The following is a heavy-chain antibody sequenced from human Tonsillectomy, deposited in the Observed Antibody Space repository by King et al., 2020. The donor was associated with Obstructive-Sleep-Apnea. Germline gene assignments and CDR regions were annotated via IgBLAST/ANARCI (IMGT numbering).Heavy chain of an antibody. J-gene: IGHJ4*02. V-gene: IGHV3-30*04. CDR3: VPEVREQQELDY. CDR1: GFIFGSYA. CDR2: ISYDGRNK. D-gene: IGHD1/OR15-1a*01. Sequence: VQLVESGGGVVQPGRSLRLSCAASGFIFGSYAMYWVRQAPGKGLEWLAIISYDGRNKYYADSVKGRFTISRDNSKNTLDLQMNSLRPEDTAVYYCVPEVREQQELDYWGQGPLVSVSS.